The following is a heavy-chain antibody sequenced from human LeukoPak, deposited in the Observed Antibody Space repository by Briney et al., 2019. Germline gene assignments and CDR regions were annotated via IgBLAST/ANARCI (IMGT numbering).Heavy chain of an antibody. D-gene: IGHD3-10*01. Sequence: GGSLRLSCAASGFTFSSYAMHWVRQAPGKGLEWVAVISYDGSNKYYADSVKGRFTISRDNSKNTLYLQMNSLRAEDTAVYYCAKDRVTYYYGSGSSTSNYYFDYWGQGTLVTVSS. V-gene: IGHV3-30-3*01. J-gene: IGHJ4*02. CDR2: ISYDGSNK. CDR1: GFTFSSYA. CDR3: AKDRVTYYYGSGSSTSNYYFDY.